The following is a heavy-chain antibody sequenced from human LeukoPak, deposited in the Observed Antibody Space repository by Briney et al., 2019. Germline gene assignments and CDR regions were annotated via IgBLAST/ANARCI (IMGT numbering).Heavy chain of an antibody. CDR2: ISYDGSNK. CDR1: GFTFSSYA. V-gene: IGHV3-30-3*01. J-gene: IGHJ4*02. CDR3: ARDHYYDSSGYSY. D-gene: IGHD3-22*01. Sequence: GGSLRLSCAASGFTFSSYAMHWVRQAPGKGLEWVAVISYDGSNKYYADSVKGRFTISRDNSKNTLYLQMNSLRAEDTAVYYCARDHYYDSSGYSYWGQGTLVTVPS.